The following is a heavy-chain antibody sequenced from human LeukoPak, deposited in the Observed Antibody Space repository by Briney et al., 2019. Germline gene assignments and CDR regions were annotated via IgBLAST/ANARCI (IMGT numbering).Heavy chain of an antibody. CDR2: ISGSGGST. V-gene: IGHV3-23*01. Sequence: GGSLRLSCAASGFTFSSYAMSWVRQAPGKGLEWVSAISGSGGSTYYADSVKGRFTISRDNSKNTLYLQMNSLRAEDTAVYYCAKGPAQHYDFWSSNYFDYWGQGTLVTVSS. CDR3: AKGPAQHYDFWSSNYFDY. CDR1: GFTFSSYA. J-gene: IGHJ4*02. D-gene: IGHD3-3*01.